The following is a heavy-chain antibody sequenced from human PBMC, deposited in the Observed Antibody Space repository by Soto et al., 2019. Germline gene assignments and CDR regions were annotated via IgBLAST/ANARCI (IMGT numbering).Heavy chain of an antibody. D-gene: IGHD3-3*01. J-gene: IGHJ6*02. CDR1: GFTFSSYG. CDR2: IWYDGSNK. V-gene: IGHV3-33*01. Sequence: GGSLRLSCAASGFTFSSYGMHWVRQAPGKGLEWVAVIWYDGSNKYYADSVKGRFTISRDNSKNTLYLQMNSLRAEDTAVYYCARGNFWSGHYPNYYYYYGMDVWGQGTTVTVSS. CDR3: ARGNFWSGHYPNYYYYYGMDV.